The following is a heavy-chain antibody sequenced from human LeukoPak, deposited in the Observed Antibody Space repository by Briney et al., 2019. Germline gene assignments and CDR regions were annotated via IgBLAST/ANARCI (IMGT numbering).Heavy chain of an antibody. V-gene: IGHV3-30*02. CDR3: ARADDILTGYYDGTLDY. J-gene: IGHJ4*02. CDR2: IRYDGSNK. Sequence: GGSLRLSCAASGFTFSSYGMHWVRQAPGKGLEWVSFIRYDGSNKYYADSVKGRFTISRDNSKNTLYLQMNSLRAEDTAVYYCARADDILTGYYDGTLDYWGQGTLVTVSS. D-gene: IGHD3-9*01. CDR1: GFTFSSYG.